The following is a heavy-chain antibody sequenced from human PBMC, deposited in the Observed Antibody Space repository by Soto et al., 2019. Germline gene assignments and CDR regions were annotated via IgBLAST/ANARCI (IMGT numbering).Heavy chain of an antibody. V-gene: IGHV4-39*01. CDR2: INYSGST. D-gene: IGHD3-10*01. J-gene: IGHJ6*02. CDR3: ARLGYYGSWEYYCYGMYV. Sequence: ASETLSLTCTVSGGSIISSSYYWGCVRLPQGKGVEWIGSINYSGSTYYNPSLKSRVTIPVDTSKNQSYLRLSSVTAADTAVYYCARLGYYGSWEYYCYGMYVWGQGTTVTVSS. CDR1: GGSIISSSYY.